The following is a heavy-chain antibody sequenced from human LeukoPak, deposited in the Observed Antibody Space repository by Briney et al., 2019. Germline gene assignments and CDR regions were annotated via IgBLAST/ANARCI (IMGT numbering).Heavy chain of an antibody. CDR3: ARDRRAHGY. V-gene: IGHV3-7*03. J-gene: IGHJ4*02. CDR1: GFTFSSSW. Sequence: QPGGSLRLSCEASGFTFSSSWMTWVRQAPGKGLEWVANIKEDGSEKYYVDSVKGRFTISRDNDKNSLYLKMNSLRAEDTAVYYCARDRRAHGYWGQGTLVTVSS. CDR2: IKEDGSEK.